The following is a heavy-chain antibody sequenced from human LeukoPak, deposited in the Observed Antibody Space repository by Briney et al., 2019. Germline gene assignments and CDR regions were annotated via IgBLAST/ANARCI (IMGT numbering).Heavy chain of an antibody. V-gene: IGHV4-59*08. CDR2: ISYSGST. D-gene: IGHD2-2*01. CDR3: ARVGCAGSTCRSVGDD. CDR1: GGSISSYY. J-gene: IGHJ4*02. Sequence: SETLSLTCTVSGGSISSYYWSWIRQPPGKGLDWIGFISYSGSTDYNPSLKSRVIISVDTSKNQFSLQLSSVTAADTAFYYCARVGCAGSTCRSVGDDWGQGTLVTVSS.